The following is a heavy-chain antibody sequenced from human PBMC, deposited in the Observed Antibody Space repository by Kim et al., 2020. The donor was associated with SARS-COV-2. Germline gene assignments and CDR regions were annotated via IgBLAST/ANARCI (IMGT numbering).Heavy chain of an antibody. D-gene: IGHD2-2*01. V-gene: IGHV5-51*01. J-gene: IGHJ6*02. CDR2: IYPGDSDT. CDR3: ARHYCSSTSCYSYGMDV. Sequence: GESLKISCKGSGYSFTSYWIGWVRQMPGKGLEWMGIIYPGDSDTRYSPSFQGQVTISADKSISTAYLQWSSLKASDTAMYYCARHYCSSTSCYSYGMDVWGQGTTVTVSS. CDR1: GYSFTSYW.